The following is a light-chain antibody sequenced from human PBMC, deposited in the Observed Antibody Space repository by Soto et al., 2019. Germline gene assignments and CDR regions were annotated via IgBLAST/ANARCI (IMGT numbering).Light chain of an antibody. CDR1: SNDVGGYNY. J-gene: IGLJ1*01. Sequence: QSVLTQPASVSGSPGQSITISCTGSSNDVGGYNYVSWYQRHPGQAPKLIIYEVSDRPSGVSPRFSGSKSGNTASLTISGLQVEDEADYFCTSYTSTIPYVFGSGTKVIVL. CDR2: EVS. CDR3: TSYTSTIPYV. V-gene: IGLV2-14*01.